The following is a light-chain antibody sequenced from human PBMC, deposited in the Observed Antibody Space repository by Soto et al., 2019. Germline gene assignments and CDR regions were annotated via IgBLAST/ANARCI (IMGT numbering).Light chain of an antibody. Sequence: EIGLTQSPGTLSLSPGERATLSCRAGQSVSRSYLAWYQQKPGQAPRLLIYGASSRATGIPDRFSGSVSGTDFTLTISRLEPEDFAVYHCQQYGSFRGNTFGTGTKVDIK. V-gene: IGKV3-20*01. CDR3: QQYGSFRGNT. CDR1: QSVSRSY. J-gene: IGKJ3*01. CDR2: GAS.